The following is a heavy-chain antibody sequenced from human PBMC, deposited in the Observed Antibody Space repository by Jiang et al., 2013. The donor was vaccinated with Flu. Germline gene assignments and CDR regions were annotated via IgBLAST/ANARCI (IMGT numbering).Heavy chain of an antibody. J-gene: IGHJ3*02. CDR3: TTDWGSGSYYKNFFDI. D-gene: IGHD3-10*01. Sequence: SGFTFSNAWMYWVRQAPGRGWSGLPYKATCCGTTDYAASVKDRFTISRDDSKNIMYLQINSLKPEDTAVYYCTTDWGSGSYYKNFFDIWGQGTMVTVSS. CDR2: KATCCGTT. CDR1: GFTFSNAW. V-gene: IGHV3-15*01.